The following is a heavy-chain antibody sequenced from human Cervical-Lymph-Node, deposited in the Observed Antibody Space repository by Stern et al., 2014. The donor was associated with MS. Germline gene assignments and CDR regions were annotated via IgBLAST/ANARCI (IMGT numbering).Heavy chain of an antibody. Sequence: VQLVESGAELRKPGASVKVSCKASGYTFIDHYMHWVRQAPGQGLEWMGRINPSAGGSNYAQEFRGRVTMTTDTSISTAYMELSRLTFDDTAVYFCARAYGNHNLYYYGLDVWGQGTTVTVSS. CDR3: ARAYGNHNLYYYGLDV. CDR2: INPSAGGS. J-gene: IGHJ6*02. CDR1: GYTFIDHY. V-gene: IGHV1-2*06. D-gene: IGHD4-11*01.